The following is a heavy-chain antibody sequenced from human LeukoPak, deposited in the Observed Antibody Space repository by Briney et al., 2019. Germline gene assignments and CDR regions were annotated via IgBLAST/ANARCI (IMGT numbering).Heavy chain of an antibody. Sequence: GGSVTLSHPACEFTFSKYAMHWVRPAAGKGVEGVSCINGSGVTTFYADSVKGRFTISRDNSKNTLYLQMNSLRAEDTAIYYCAKESSQGGEYFDSWGQGTLVTVSS. V-gene: IGHV3-23*01. CDR1: EFTFSKYA. CDR2: INGSGVTT. D-gene: IGHD3-16*01. J-gene: IGHJ4*02. CDR3: AKESSQGGEYFDS.